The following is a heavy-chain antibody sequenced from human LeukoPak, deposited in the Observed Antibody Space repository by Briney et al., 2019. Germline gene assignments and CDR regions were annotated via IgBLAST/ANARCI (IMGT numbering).Heavy chain of an antibody. CDR1: GGTFSSYA. Sequence: SVKVSCKASGGTFSSYAISWVRQAPGQGLEWMGGIISIFGTANYAQKFQGRVTITADESTSTAYMELSSLRSEDTAVYYCAREGYGSGSYRLDYWGQGALVTVSS. D-gene: IGHD3-10*01. J-gene: IGHJ4*02. CDR3: AREGYGSGSYRLDY. CDR2: IISIFGTA. V-gene: IGHV1-69*13.